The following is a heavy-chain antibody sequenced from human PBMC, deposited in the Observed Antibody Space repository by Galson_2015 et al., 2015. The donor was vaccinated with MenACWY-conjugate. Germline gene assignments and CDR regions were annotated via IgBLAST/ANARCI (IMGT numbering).Heavy chain of an antibody. D-gene: IGHD2-2*01. CDR3: ARDLGFYCSRNDCYSPY. J-gene: IGHJ4*02. Sequence: SLRLSCAASGFILNNYWMSWVRQVPGKGPERVANIKQDGSEKYYVDSVRGRFTISRDNAKNSLYLQMNSRRAEDTAVYYCARDLGFYCSRNDCYSPYWGQGTLVTVSS. CDR2: IKQDGSEK. CDR1: GFILNNYW. V-gene: IGHV3-7*03.